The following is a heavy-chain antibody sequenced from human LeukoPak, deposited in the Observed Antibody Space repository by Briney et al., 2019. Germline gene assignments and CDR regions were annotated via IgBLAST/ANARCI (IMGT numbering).Heavy chain of an antibody. CDR1: GFTFSSYW. D-gene: IGHD2-2*01. V-gene: IGHV3-7*01. Sequence: PGGSLRLSCAASGFTFSSYWMTWVRQAPGKGLEWVANIKQDGSEKYYVDSVKGRFTISRDNAKNSLYLQMNSLRAEDTAVYYCARVGTRGVPAAETSDDAFDIWGQGTMVTVSS. CDR3: ARVGTRGVPAAETSDDAFDI. J-gene: IGHJ3*02. CDR2: IKQDGSEK.